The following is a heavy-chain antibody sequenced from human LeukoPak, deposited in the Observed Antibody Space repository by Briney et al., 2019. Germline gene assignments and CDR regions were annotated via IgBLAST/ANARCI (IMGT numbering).Heavy chain of an antibody. Sequence: GSLRLSCAGSGFTFSSYAMNWVRQAPGRGLEWIGEINHSGSTNYNPSLKSRVTISVDTSKNQFSLKLSSVTAADTAVYYCASRSGDYDADYFDYWGQGTLVTVSS. V-gene: IGHV4-34*01. CDR1: GFTFSSYA. CDR2: INHSGST. J-gene: IGHJ4*02. D-gene: IGHD4-17*01. CDR3: ASRSGDYDADYFDY.